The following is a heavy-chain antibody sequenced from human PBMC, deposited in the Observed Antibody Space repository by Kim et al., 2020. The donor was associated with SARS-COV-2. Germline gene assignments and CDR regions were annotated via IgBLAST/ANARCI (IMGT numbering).Heavy chain of an antibody. Sequence: GGSLRLSCAASGFTFSSYGMHWVRQAPGKGLEWVAVISYDGSNKYYADSVKGRFTISRDNSKNTLYLQMNSLRAEDTAVYYCARATEPPVFFTMVRGVTGGDFDYWGQGTLVTVSS. J-gene: IGHJ4*02. V-gene: IGHV3-33*05. D-gene: IGHD3-10*01. CDR1: GFTFSSYG. CDR3: ARATEPPVFFTMVRGVTGGDFDY. CDR2: ISYDGSNK.